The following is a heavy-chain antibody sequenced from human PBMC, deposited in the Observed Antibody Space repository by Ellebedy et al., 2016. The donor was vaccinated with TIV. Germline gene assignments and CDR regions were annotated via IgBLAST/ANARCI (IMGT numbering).Heavy chain of an antibody. CDR1: GGSLSGFH. V-gene: IGHV4-34*01. D-gene: IGHD3-10*01. Sequence: MPSETLSLTCEVFGGSLSGFHWTWIRQSPIRGLEWIGEMSHSGGTQYNPSLESRVTFSLDTSKKQISLTLTSVTAADTAKDYCARGLGYFGSRSRWFDSWGQGSLVTVSS. CDR3: ARGLGYFGSRSRWFDS. CDR2: MSHSGGT. J-gene: IGHJ5*02.